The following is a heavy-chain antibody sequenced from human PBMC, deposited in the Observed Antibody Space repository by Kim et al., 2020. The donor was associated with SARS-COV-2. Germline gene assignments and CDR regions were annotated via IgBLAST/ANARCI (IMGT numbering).Heavy chain of an antibody. J-gene: IGHJ4*02. D-gene: IGHD2-2*01. Sequence: SETLSLTCTVSGGSISSYYWSWIRQPPGKGLEWIGYMSFSGSTNYNPSLKSRVTISLDTSKNQFSLKLSSMTAADTAVYYCARRDSSTWSLDYWGQGTL. CDR1: GGSISSYY. CDR2: MSFSGST. V-gene: IGHV4-59*08. CDR3: ARRDSSTWSLDY.